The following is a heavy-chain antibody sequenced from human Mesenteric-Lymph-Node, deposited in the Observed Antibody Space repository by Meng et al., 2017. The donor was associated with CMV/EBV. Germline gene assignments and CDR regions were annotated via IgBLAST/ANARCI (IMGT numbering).Heavy chain of an antibody. V-gene: IGHV3-30*02. CDR1: GFTISSYG. CDR2: IRSDGNNK. J-gene: IGHJ4*02. Sequence: GESLKISCAASGFTISSYGMHWVRQAPGKGLEWVTFIRSDGNNKYYADSVKGRFTISRDNSKNTLYLQMNSLRAEDTAVYYCARDLNTYSSGWWYFDYWGQGTLVTVSS. D-gene: IGHD6-19*01. CDR3: ARDLNTYSSGWWYFDY.